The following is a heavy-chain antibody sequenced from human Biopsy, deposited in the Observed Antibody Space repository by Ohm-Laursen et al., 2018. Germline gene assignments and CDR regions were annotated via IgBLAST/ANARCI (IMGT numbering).Heavy chain of an antibody. CDR3: ARDRHHAAGSYAGMDV. Sequence: EATVKISCKVSGDRFSNYPISWVRQAPGQGPEWMGWISGYNGNTNYPQSLQGRVTLTTDASSSTAYMELRGLRSDDTAVYYCARDRHHAAGSYAGMDVWGQGATVTVSS. CDR2: ISGYNGNT. CDR1: GDRFSNYP. J-gene: IGHJ6*02. V-gene: IGHV1-18*01. D-gene: IGHD3-10*01.